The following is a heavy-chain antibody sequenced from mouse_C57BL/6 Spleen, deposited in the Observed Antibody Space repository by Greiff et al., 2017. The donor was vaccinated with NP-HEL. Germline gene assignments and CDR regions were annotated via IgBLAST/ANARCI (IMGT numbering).Heavy chain of an antibody. CDR1: GYAFSSSW. J-gene: IGHJ2*01. V-gene: IGHV1-82*01. D-gene: IGHD1-1*01. Sequence: VQLVESGPELVKPGASVKISCKASGYAFSSSWMNWVKQRPGKGLEWIGRIYPGDGDTNYNGKFKGKATLTADKSSSTAYMQLSSLTSEDSAVDFRAGYYYGSSYYFDYWGQGTTLTVSS. CDR3: AGYYYGSSYYFDY. CDR2: IYPGDGDT.